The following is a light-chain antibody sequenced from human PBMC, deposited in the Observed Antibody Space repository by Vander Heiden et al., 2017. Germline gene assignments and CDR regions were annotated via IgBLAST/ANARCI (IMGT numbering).Light chain of an antibody. V-gene: IGKV4-1*01. Sequence: ILIPQSPDSLAVSLGEKATINCKSSQSVLYSSNNKNYLAWYQQKPGQPPKLLIYWASTRECGVPDRFSGSGSGTDFTLTISSLQAEDVAVYYCQQNYSTPWTFGQGTKVEIK. CDR1: QSVLYSSNNKNY. J-gene: IGKJ1*01. CDR2: WAS. CDR3: QQNYSTPWT.